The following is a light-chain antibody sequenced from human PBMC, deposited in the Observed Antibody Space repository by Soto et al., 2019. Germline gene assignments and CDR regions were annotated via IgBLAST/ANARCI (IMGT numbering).Light chain of an antibody. J-gene: IGKJ1*01. Sequence: DIQLTQSPSFLSASVGDRVTITCRASQGISSYLAWYQQKPGKAPKLLIYAASTLQSGVPSRFSGSGSGTEFALTISSLQPGDFATYYCQHLNSYPPTCGQGTKVDIK. CDR2: AAS. CDR3: QHLNSYPPT. CDR1: QGISSY. V-gene: IGKV1-9*01.